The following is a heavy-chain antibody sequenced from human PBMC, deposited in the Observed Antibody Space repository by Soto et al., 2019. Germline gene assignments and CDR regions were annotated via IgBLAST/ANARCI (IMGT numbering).Heavy chain of an antibody. D-gene: IGHD2-15*01. CDR1: GGSITSSDYF. CDR3: ASTVVGASGHTDFDH. Sequence: QLQLQESGPGLVKPSETLSLTCTVSGGSITSSDYFWGWVRPSPGKGLEFVGSVHYSGGTYYMPALNSRVTVSLNTSKNQFSLRLRSVIAADTAVYYCASTVVGASGHTDFDHWGQGTLVTVSS. V-gene: IGHV4-39*01. CDR2: VHYSGGT. J-gene: IGHJ4*02.